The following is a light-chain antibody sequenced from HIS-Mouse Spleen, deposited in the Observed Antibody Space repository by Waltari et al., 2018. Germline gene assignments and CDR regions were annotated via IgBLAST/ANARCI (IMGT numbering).Light chain of an antibody. CDR1: VLAKKY. CDR3: YSAADNNVV. V-gene: IGLV3-27*01. CDR2: KDS. J-gene: IGLJ2*01. Sequence: SYELTQPSSVSVSPGQTARITCSGDVLAKKYARWFQQKPGQAPVLAIYKDSERPSGIPVRFSGSSSGTTVTLTISGAQVEDEADYYCYSAADNNVVFGGGTKLTVL.